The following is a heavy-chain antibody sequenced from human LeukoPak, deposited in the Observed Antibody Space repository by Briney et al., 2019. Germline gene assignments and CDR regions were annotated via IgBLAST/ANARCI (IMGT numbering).Heavy chain of an antibody. D-gene: IGHD2-2*01. CDR2: IGGSGEHI. V-gene: IGHV3-23*01. CDR3: AKDWFNRVVDG. J-gene: IGHJ4*02. Sequence: PGGSLRLSCAASGFTFSSNAMSWVRQAPGKGLEWVSVIGGSGEHIYYADSVKGRFTISRDNSKNTLYLQMNSLRAEDTAVYYCAKDWFNRVVDGWSQGTLVTVSS. CDR1: GFTFSSNA.